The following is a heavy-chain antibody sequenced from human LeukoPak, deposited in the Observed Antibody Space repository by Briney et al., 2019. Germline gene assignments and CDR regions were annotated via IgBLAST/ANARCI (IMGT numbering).Heavy chain of an antibody. J-gene: IGHJ4*02. V-gene: IGHV3-7*01. D-gene: IGHD5-24*01. CDR2: IKQDESEK. CDR3: ARPRWPQFGPHDS. CDR1: GFTLKTFW. Sequence: PGGSLRLSCAASGFTLKTFWMTWVRQAPGKGLEWVASIKQDESEKHYVDSVRGRFTISRDNDKNSLYLQMNNLRGEDTAVYYCARPRWPQFGPHDSWGPGTLVTVSP.